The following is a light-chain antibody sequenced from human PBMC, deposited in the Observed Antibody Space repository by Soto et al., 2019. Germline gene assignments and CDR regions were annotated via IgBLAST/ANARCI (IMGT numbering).Light chain of an antibody. CDR3: SSYTTTSAPFV. CDR2: EVS. Sequence: QSVLTQPASVPGSPGQSITISCTGTSSDVGGYNYVSWYQQHPGKAPKLMIYEVSNRPSGVSNRFSGSKSGNTASLTISGLQADDEADYYCSSYTTTSAPFVFGTGTKVTVL. J-gene: IGLJ1*01. V-gene: IGLV2-14*01. CDR1: SSDVGGYNY.